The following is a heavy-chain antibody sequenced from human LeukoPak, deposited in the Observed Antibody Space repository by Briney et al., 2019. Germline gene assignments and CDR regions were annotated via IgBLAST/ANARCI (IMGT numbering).Heavy chain of an antibody. CDR2: MNPNSGNT. V-gene: IGHV1-8*02. J-gene: IGHJ6*02. CDR3: ARWLSFNYYYGMDV. CDR1: GGTFSSYA. Sequence: ASVKVSCKASGGTFSSYAISWVRQATGQGLEWMGWMNPNSGNTGYAQKFQGRVTMTRNTSISTAYMELSSLRSEDMAVYYCARWLSFNYYYGMDVWGQGTTVTVSS. D-gene: IGHD6-19*01.